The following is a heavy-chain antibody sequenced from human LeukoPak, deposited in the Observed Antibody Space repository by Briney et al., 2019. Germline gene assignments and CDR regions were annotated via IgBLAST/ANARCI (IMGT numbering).Heavy chain of an antibody. D-gene: IGHD1-26*01. Sequence: SETLSLTCTVSGGSISSGSYYWSWIRQPAGKGLEWIGRIYTSGSTNYNPSLKSRVTISVDTSKNQFSLKLSSVTAADTAVYYCARANSGSLFDYWGQGTLVTVSS. CDR3: ARANSGSLFDY. CDR2: IYTSGST. J-gene: IGHJ4*02. V-gene: IGHV4-61*02. CDR1: GGSISSGSYY.